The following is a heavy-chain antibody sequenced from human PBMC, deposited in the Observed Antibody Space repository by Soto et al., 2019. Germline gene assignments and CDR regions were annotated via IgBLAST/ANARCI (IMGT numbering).Heavy chain of an antibody. Sequence: ASVKVSCKTSGYTFTSYGISWVRQAPGQGLEWMGWISAYNGNTNYAQKLQGRVTMTTDTSTSTAYMELRSLRSDDTAVYYCARGPFLGYCTNGVCYNPGGWFDPWGQGTLVTVSS. J-gene: IGHJ5*02. V-gene: IGHV1-18*01. D-gene: IGHD2-8*01. CDR1: GYTFTSYG. CDR3: ARGPFLGYCTNGVCYNPGGWFDP. CDR2: ISAYNGNT.